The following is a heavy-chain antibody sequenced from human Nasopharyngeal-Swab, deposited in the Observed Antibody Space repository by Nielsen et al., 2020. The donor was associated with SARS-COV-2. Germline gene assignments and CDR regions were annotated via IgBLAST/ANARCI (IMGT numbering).Heavy chain of an antibody. V-gene: IGHV3-7*01. J-gene: IGHJ6*02. CDR3: ARERSGSYWYYYYYGMDV. CDR1: GFTFSSYW. Sequence: GESLKISCTASGFTFSSYWMHWVRQAPGKGLEWVANIKQDGSEKYYVDSVKGRFTISRDNAKNSLYLQMNSLRAEDTAVYYCARERSGSYWYYYYYGMDVWGQGTTVTVSS. CDR2: IKQDGSEK. D-gene: IGHD3-10*01.